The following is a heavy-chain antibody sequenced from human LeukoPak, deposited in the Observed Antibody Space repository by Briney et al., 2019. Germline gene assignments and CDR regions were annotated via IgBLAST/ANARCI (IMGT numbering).Heavy chain of an antibody. CDR3: ARDLGEYSSGWWDGYYYMDV. J-gene: IGHJ6*03. V-gene: IGHV1-69*05. Sequence: GASVKVSCKASGGTFSSYAISWVRQAPGQGLEWMGGIIPIFGTANYAQKLQGRVTMTTDTSTSTAYMELRSLRSDDTAVYYCARDLGEYSSGWWDGYYYMDVWGKGTTVTVSS. D-gene: IGHD6-19*01. CDR1: GGTFSSYA. CDR2: IIPIFGTA.